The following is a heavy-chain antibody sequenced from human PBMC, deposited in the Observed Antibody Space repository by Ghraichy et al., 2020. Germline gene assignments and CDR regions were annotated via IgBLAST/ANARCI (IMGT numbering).Heavy chain of an antibody. J-gene: IGHJ4*02. D-gene: IGHD3-16*01. CDR2: IYYTGTT. CDR1: TGSFSSYH. CDR3: ARLGGRARFDY. V-gene: IGHV4-59*08. Sequence: SETLSLTCTVSTGSFSSYHWSWIRQPPGKGLEWIGYIYYTGTTNYNPSLKSRVTISVDTSKNQFSLNLSSVTAADTAVYYCARLGGRARFDYWGLGTLVTVSS.